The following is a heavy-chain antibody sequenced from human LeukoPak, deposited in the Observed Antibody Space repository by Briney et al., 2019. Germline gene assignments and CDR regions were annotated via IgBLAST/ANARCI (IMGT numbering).Heavy chain of an antibody. CDR3: ARDVRGPTGYDSSGRDTFDS. D-gene: IGHD3-22*01. CDR2: VFFDGDTK. J-gene: IGHJ4*02. CDR1: AFTFSNYA. Sequence: GGSLRLSCAASAFTFSNYAMHWVRQAPGKGLEWVAVVFFDGDTKYYADSVKGRFTISRDNSKNTLYLQMNSLRPEDTAVYYCARDVRGPTGYDSSGRDTFDSWGQGTLVTASS. V-gene: IGHV3-30*04.